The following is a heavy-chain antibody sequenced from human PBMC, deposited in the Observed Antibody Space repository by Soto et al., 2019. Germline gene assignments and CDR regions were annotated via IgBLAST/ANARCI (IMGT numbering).Heavy chain of an antibody. J-gene: IGHJ5*02. Sequence: SETLSLTCTVSGGSISSGDYYWSWIRQPPGKGLEWIGYIYYSGSTYYNPSLKSRVTISVDTSKSQFSLKLSSVTAADTAVYYCARQPLEQIFNWFDPWGQGTLVTVSS. CDR3: ARQPLEQIFNWFDP. CDR2: IYYSGST. D-gene: IGHD1-1*01. CDR1: GGSISSGDYY. V-gene: IGHV4-30-4*01.